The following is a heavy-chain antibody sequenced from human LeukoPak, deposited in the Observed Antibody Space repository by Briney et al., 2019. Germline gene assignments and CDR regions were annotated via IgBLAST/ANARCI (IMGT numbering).Heavy chain of an antibody. V-gene: IGHV4-34*01. CDR1: GGSFSGYY. D-gene: IGHD3-10*01. CDR2: INHSGST. Sequence: SETLSLTCAVYGGSFSGYYWSWIRQPPGKGLEWIGEINHSGSTNYNPSLKSRVTISVDTSKNQFSLKLSSVTAADTAVYYCARARGLTMVRGVIITAADVWGQGTTVTVSS. J-gene: IGHJ6*02. CDR3: ARARGLTMVRGVIITAADV.